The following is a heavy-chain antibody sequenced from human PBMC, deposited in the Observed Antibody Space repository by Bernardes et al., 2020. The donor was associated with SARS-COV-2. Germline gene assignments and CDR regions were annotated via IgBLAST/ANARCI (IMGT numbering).Heavy chain of an antibody. CDR3: ARGWRENSFDY. Sequence: GGSLRLSCTTSGFRFGGYAMSWVRQAPGKGLEWLGFIKSKEYGETTEYATSVQGRFTISRDDSKSIAYLQMNCLRAEDTAVYYCARGWRENSFDYWGQGALVTVSS. CDR2: IKSKEYGETT. CDR1: GFRFGGYA. D-gene: IGHD2-15*01. J-gene: IGHJ4*02. V-gene: IGHV3-49*04.